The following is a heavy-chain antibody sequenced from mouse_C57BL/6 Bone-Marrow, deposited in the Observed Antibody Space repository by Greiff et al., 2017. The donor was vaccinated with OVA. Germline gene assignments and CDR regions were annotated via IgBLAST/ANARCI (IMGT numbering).Heavy chain of an antibody. CDR1: GFNIKDDY. CDR2: IDPENGDT. CDR3: TQTAQATFFFAY. D-gene: IGHD3-2*02. J-gene: IGHJ3*01. V-gene: IGHV14-4*01. Sequence: VQLQQSGAELVRPGASVKLSCTAPGFNIKDDYMHWVKQRPEQGLEWIGWIDPENGDTEYASKFKGKATITADTTSNTAYLHLTSLTSENTAVYYCTQTAQATFFFAYWGQGTLVTVSA.